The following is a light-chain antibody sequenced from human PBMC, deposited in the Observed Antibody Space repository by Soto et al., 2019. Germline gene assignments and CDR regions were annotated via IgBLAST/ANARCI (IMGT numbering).Light chain of an antibody. CDR1: QSITNY. V-gene: IGKV1-39*01. Sequence: DLQMTQSPSSLSVSVGDRITITCRASQSITNYLNWYQQKPGKAPKLLVYAASSLQSGVPSRFSGDRSGTDFSLTISSLQPEDFASYYCQQSDSYPYTFGQGTKLEIK. CDR3: QQSDSYPYT. J-gene: IGKJ2*01. CDR2: AAS.